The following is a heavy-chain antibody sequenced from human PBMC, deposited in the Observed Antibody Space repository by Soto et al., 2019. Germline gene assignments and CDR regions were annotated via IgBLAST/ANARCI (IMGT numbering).Heavy chain of an antibody. Sequence: XGSLRLSCATSGFTFSSYSMNWVRQAPGRGLDWVSSISSSSRYIYYADSVRGRFTISRDNAKNSLYLQINSLRAEDTAVYYCARDRLVAATSAPPYCYYGMDVWGQGTTVTVSS. CDR3: ARDRLVAATSAPPYCYYGMDV. D-gene: IGHD2-15*01. J-gene: IGHJ6*02. CDR1: GFTFSSYS. V-gene: IGHV3-21*01. CDR2: ISSSSRYI.